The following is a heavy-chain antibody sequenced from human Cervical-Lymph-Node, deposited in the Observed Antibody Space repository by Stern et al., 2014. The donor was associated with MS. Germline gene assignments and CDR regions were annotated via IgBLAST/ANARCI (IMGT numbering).Heavy chain of an antibody. D-gene: IGHD6-19*01. CDR1: GFTFNNYG. CDR3: AKPSSGWHLGARYYYGMDV. V-gene: IGHV3-30*18. CDR2: ISYDGTNK. J-gene: IGHJ6*02. Sequence: VQLVESGGGVVQPGRSLRLSCAASGFTFNNYGMHWVRQAPGEGLEWVAVISYDGTNKDYADSVKGRFTISRDNSKNTLYLQMTNLRAEDTAVYYCAKPSSGWHLGARYYYGMDVWGHGTTVTASS.